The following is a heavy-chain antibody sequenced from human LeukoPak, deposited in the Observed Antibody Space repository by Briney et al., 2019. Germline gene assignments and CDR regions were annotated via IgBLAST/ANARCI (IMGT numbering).Heavy chain of an antibody. Sequence: SETLSLTCTVSGASISGHCWSWIRQPPGKGLEWIVYIYYSGSTNYNPSLKSRVTISIDTSKNQFSLKLSSVTAADTAVYYCARGPTGDGYGYYFDYWGQGTLVTVSS. CDR1: GASISGHC. CDR3: ARGPTGDGYGYYFDY. V-gene: IGHV4-59*11. CDR2: IYYSGST. D-gene: IGHD5-24*01. J-gene: IGHJ4*02.